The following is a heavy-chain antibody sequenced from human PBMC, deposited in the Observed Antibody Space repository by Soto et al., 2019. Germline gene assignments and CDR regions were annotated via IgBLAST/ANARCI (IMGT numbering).Heavy chain of an antibody. J-gene: IGHJ4*02. CDR1: GGSISSGGYY. CDR2: IYYSGST. Sequence: SETLSLTCTVSGGSISSGGYYWSWIRQHPGKGLEWIGYIYYSGSTSYNPSLKSRVTISVDTSKNQFSLKLSSVTAADTAVYYCARDHGRGVATIDYWGQGTLVTVSS. D-gene: IGHD5-12*01. V-gene: IGHV4-31*03. CDR3: ARDHGRGVATIDY.